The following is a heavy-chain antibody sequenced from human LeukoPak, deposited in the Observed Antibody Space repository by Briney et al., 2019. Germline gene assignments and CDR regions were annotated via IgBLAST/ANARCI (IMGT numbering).Heavy chain of an antibody. CDR1: DDSISSSLFY. Sequence: SETLSLTCSVSDDSISSSLFYWAWIRRPPGKGLEWIGSIHYRGTTDYNPSLKSRVTISVDTSKNQLSLKLTSVTATDTAVYYCARHRSTSWYSPEDVWGQGTTVTVSS. J-gene: IGHJ6*02. D-gene: IGHD6-13*01. CDR2: IHYRGTT. V-gene: IGHV4-39*01. CDR3: ARHRSTSWYSPEDV.